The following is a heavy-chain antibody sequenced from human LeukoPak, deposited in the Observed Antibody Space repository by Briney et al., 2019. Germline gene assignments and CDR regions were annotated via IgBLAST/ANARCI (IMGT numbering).Heavy chain of an antibody. CDR1: GGTFSSYA. Sequence: SVKVSCKASGGTFSSYAISWVRQAPGQGLEWMGGIIPIFGTANYAQKFQGRITITRNTSISTAYMELSSLRSGDTAVYYCTRETPSRYFDYWGQGTLVTVSS. J-gene: IGHJ4*02. V-gene: IGHV1-69*05. CDR2: IIPIFGTA. D-gene: IGHD4-23*01. CDR3: TRETPSRYFDY.